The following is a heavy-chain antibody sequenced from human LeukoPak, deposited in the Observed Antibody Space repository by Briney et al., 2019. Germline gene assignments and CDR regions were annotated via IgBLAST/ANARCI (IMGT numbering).Heavy chain of an antibody. Sequence: PGGSLRLSCAACGFIFSRYSMNWVRQAPGKGLEWVSSISSRSSYIDYADSVKGRFTISRENAKNSLYLQMSNLRAEDTAVYYCARDPGGIRYFDWLPPDYWGQGTLVTVSS. J-gene: IGHJ4*02. D-gene: IGHD3-9*01. V-gene: IGHV3-21*01. CDR1: GFIFSRYS. CDR2: ISSRSSYI. CDR3: ARDPGGIRYFDWLPPDY.